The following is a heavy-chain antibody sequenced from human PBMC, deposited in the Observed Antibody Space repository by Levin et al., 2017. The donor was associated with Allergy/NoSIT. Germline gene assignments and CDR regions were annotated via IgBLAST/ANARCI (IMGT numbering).Heavy chain of an antibody. Sequence: SCAASGFTFDDYTMHWVRQAPGKGLEWVSLISWDGGSTYYADSVKGRFTISRDNSKNSLYLQMNSLRTEDTALYYCAKEGGSYYYGMDVWGQGTTVTVSS. J-gene: IGHJ6*02. V-gene: IGHV3-43*01. CDR2: ISWDGGST. CDR1: GFTFDDYT. CDR3: AKEGGSYYYGMDV. D-gene: IGHD1-26*01.